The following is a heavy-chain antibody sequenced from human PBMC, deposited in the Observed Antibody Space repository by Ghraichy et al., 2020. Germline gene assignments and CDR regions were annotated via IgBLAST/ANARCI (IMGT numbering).Heavy chain of an antibody. V-gene: IGHV4-59*01. J-gene: IGHJ4*02. D-gene: IGHD3-22*01. CDR2: IYYSGST. CDR3: ARIKYYYDSSGYYQERRIDY. Sequence: TLSLTCTVSGGSISSYYWSWIRQPPGKGLEWIGYIYYSGSTNYNPSLKSRVTISVDTSKNQFSLKLSSVTAADTAVYYCARIKYYYDSSGYYQERRIDYWGQGTLVTVSS. CDR1: GGSISSYY.